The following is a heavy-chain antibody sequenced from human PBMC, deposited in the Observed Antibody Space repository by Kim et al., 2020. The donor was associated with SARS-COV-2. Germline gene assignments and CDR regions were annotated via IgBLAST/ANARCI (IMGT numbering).Heavy chain of an antibody. J-gene: IGHJ6*02. D-gene: IGHD2-2*01. CDR3: STSSPRNFYYYYAMDV. CDR2: IKSKTDGGTT. CDR1: GFTFRNDW. V-gene: IGHV3-15*01. Sequence: GGSLRLSCAVSGFTFRNDWMTWVRQAPGKGLEWVGRIKSKTDGGTTDYAAPVKGRFTISRDDSKNTLYLQMTSLKTDDTGVYYCSTSSPRNFYYYYAMDVWGQGTTVTVSS.